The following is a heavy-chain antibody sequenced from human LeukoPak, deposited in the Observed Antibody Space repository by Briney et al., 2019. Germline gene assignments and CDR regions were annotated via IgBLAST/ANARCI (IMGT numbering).Heavy chain of an antibody. CDR2: ISSSSSYI. CDR1: GFTFSSYS. D-gene: IGHD3-22*01. V-gene: IGHV3-21*01. CDR3: ARDATYYYDSSGYYYVSNAFDI. J-gene: IGHJ3*02. Sequence: GGSLRLSCAASGFTFSSYSMNWVRQAPGKGLEWVSSISSSSSYIYYADSVKGRFTISRDNSKNTLYLQMNSLRAEDTAVYYCARDATYYYDSSGYYYVSNAFDIWGQGTMVTVSS.